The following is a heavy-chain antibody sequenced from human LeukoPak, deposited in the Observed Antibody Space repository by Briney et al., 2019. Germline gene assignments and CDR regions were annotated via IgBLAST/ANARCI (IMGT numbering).Heavy chain of an antibody. D-gene: IGHD4-17*01. CDR1: GFTFSYYA. V-gene: IGHV3-30-3*02. J-gene: IGHJ3*02. CDR2: ISYDGSNK. CDR3: AKKRGTPVTTIDI. Sequence: PGGSLRLSCAASGFTFSYYAMHWVRQAPGKGLEWVAVISYDGSNKYYADSVKGRFTLSRDNSKNTLYLQMNSLRAEDTAVYYCAKKRGTPVTTIDIWGQGTMLTVSS.